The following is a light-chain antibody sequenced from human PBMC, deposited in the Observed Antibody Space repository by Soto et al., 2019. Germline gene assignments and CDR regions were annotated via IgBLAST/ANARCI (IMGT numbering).Light chain of an antibody. Sequence: QSVLTQPPSASGSPGQSVTISCTGTISDVGGYNYVSWYQQHPGKAPKLMIYEVSKRPSGVPDRFSGSKSGNTASLTVSGLQAEDEADYYRSSYAVSNNRLFGGGTKVTVL. V-gene: IGLV2-8*01. CDR2: EVS. CDR1: ISDVGGYNY. CDR3: SSYAVSNNRL. J-gene: IGLJ2*01.